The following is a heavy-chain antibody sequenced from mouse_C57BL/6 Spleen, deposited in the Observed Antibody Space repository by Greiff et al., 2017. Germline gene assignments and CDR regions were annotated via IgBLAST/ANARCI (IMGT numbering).Heavy chain of an antibody. CDR2: IDPETGGT. Sequence: QVQLQQSGAELVRPGASVTLSCKASGYTFTDYEMHWVKQTPVHGLEWIGAIDPETGGTAYNQKFKGKAILTAAKSSSTAYMELRSLTSEDSAVYYCTRLGDYGLYYWGQGTTLTVSS. CDR1: GYTFTDYE. V-gene: IGHV1-15*01. J-gene: IGHJ2*01. CDR3: TRLGDYGLYY. D-gene: IGHD2-4*01.